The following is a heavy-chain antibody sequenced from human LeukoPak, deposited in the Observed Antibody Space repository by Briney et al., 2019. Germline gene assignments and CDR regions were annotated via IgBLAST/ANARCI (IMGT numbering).Heavy chain of an antibody. CDR1: GFTFSSYA. D-gene: IGHD5-18*01. Sequence: PGVSERLSCAASGFTFSSYAMSWVRQAPGKGLEWVSGISGSGGGKNYAESVKGRFTIPRDNSKNTLYLQMNSLRAEDTAVYYCAKDTGGYSYANFDYWGQGTLVTVSS. CDR2: ISGSGGGK. CDR3: AKDTGGYSYANFDY. J-gene: IGHJ4*02. V-gene: IGHV3-23*01.